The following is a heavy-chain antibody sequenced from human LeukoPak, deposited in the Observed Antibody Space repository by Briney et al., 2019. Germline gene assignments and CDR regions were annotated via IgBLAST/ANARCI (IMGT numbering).Heavy chain of an antibody. J-gene: IGHJ3*02. V-gene: IGHV4-4*07. D-gene: IGHD3-10*01. CDR3: ARDQEEFEAFDI. CDR1: GGSISSYY. Sequence: SETLSLTCTVSGGSISSYYWSWIRQPAGKGLEWIGRIYTSGSTNYNPSLKSRVTMSVDTSKNQFSLKLSSVAAADTAVYYCARDQEEFEAFDIWGQGTMVTVSS. CDR2: IYTSGST.